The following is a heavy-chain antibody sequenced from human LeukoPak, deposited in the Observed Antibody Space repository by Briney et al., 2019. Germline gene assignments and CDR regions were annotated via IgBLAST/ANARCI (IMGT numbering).Heavy chain of an antibody. D-gene: IGHD1-7*01. Sequence: QPGGSLRLSCAASGFTFSIYWMHWVRQAPGEGLVWGSRINSDGRSTSYADSVKGRFTIYRDNAKNTLYLQMNSLRAEDTAVYYCARVGYNWNYLGLDWFDPWGQGTLVTVSS. CDR3: ARVGYNWNYLGLDWFDP. CDR1: GFTFSIYW. J-gene: IGHJ5*02. CDR2: INSDGRST. V-gene: IGHV3-74*01.